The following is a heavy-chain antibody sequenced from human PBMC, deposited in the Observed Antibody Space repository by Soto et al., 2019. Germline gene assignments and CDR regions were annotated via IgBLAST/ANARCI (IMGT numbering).Heavy chain of an antibody. J-gene: IGHJ5*02. Sequence: GGSLRLSCAASGFTFSSYSMNWVRQAPGKGLEWVSYISSSSSTIYYADSVKGRFTISRDNAKNSLYLQMNSLRDEDTAVYYCARFRYSGSYGRWFDPWGQGTLVTVSS. CDR3: ARFRYSGSYGRWFDP. D-gene: IGHD1-26*01. CDR2: ISSSSSTI. V-gene: IGHV3-48*02. CDR1: GFTFSSYS.